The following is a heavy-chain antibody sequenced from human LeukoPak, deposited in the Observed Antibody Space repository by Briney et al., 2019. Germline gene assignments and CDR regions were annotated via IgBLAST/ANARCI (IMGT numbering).Heavy chain of an antibody. V-gene: IGHV3-21*01. CDR3: ATSPESSAYYGIDY. J-gene: IGHJ4*02. Sequence: GGSLRLSCAASGFTFSTYSMNWVRQAPGKGLEWVSFISSSSSYIYYADSVKGRFTISRDNAKNSLYLQMNSLRAEDTAVYYCATSPESSAYYGIDYWGQGTLVTVSS. D-gene: IGHD3-22*01. CDR1: GFTFSTYS. CDR2: ISSSSSYI.